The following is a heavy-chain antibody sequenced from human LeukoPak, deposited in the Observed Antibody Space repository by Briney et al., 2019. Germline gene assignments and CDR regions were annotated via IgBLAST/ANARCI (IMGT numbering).Heavy chain of an antibody. D-gene: IGHD3-22*01. CDR2: IYPGDSDT. V-gene: IGHV5-51*01. CDR3: ARPPYYYDSSGYPDAFDI. Sequence: GESLKISCKGSGYSFTSYWIGWVRQMPGKGLEWMGIIYPGDSDTRYSPSFQGQVAISADKSISTAYLQWSSLKASDTAMYYCARPPYYYDSSGYPDAFDIWGQGTMVTVSS. CDR1: GYSFTSYW. J-gene: IGHJ3*02.